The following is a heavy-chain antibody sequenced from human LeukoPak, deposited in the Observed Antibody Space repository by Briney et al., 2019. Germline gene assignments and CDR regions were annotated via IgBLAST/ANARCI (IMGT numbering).Heavy chain of an antibody. CDR2: ISSSGSTI. Sequence: GGSLRLSCAASGFTFSSYEMNWVRQAPGKGLEWVSYISSSGSTIYYADSVKGRFTISRDNSKNTLYLQMNSLRAEDTAVYYCAKVGRNYYGSGSYCCDYWGQGTLVTVSS. D-gene: IGHD3-10*01. V-gene: IGHV3-48*03. CDR1: GFTFSSYE. CDR3: AKVGRNYYGSGSYCCDY. J-gene: IGHJ4*02.